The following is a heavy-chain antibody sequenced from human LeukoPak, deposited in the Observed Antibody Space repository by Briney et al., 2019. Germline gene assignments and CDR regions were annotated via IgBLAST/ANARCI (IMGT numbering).Heavy chain of an antibody. V-gene: IGHV3-30*04. CDR3: ARDPAKGAATYFDC. CDR1: GSPFSNYA. Sequence: GGSLRLSCTASGSPFSNYAMNWVRQTPGKGLEWVALISFDGGKIYYADSVKGRFTISRDNSKNTLFLQMNSLTVEDTAVYYCARDPAKGAATYFDCWGQGTLVTVSS. D-gene: IGHD2-15*01. CDR2: ISFDGGKI. J-gene: IGHJ4*02.